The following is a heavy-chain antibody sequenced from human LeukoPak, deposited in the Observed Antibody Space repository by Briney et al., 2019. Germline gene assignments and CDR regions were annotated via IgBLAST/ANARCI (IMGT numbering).Heavy chain of an antibody. CDR2: IQNDEIDK. Sequence: GGSLRLSCAASGFTFSSYGMHWVRQAPGKGLEWVAFIQNDEIDKFYADSVKGRFTISRDNSKNTLYLHMNSLRAEDTAVYYCAKERKLLPFDCWGQGTLVTVSS. J-gene: IGHJ4*02. V-gene: IGHV3-30*02. D-gene: IGHD4-23*01. CDR1: GFTFSSYG. CDR3: AKERKLLPFDC.